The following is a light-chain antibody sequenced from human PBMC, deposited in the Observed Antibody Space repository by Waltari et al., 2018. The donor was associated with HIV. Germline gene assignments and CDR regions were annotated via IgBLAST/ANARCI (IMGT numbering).Light chain of an antibody. Sequence: QSALTQPASVSGSPGKSITIPCTGTSNAVGPYDYVSWYQHHPGKAPKLVIYEVTNRPSGISNRFSGSKSGNTASLTISGLQAEDEADYYCSSYVVNSTPYVFGSGTKVTVL. CDR1: SNAVGPYDY. CDR3: SSYVVNSTPYV. J-gene: IGLJ1*01. CDR2: EVT. V-gene: IGLV2-14*01.